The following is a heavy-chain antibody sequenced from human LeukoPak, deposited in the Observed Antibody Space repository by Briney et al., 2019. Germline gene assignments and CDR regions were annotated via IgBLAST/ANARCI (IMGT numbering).Heavy chain of an antibody. CDR2: INHSGST. J-gene: IGHJ6*03. CDR3: ARADSSSCFPYYYYYMDV. D-gene: IGHD6-13*01. CDR1: GGSFSGYY. V-gene: IGHV4-34*01. Sequence: SETLSLTCAVYGGSFSGYYWSWIRQPPGKGLEWIGEINHSGSTNYNPSLKSRVTISVDTSKNQFSLKLSSVTAADTAVYYCARADSSSCFPYYYYYMDVWGKGTTVTVSS.